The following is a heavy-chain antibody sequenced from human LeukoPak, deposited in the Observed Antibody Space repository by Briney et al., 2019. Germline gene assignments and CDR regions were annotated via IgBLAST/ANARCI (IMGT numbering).Heavy chain of an antibody. Sequence: GGSLRLSCAASGFTFSDYYMSWIRQAPGKGLEWVSYISSSGSTIYYADSVKGRFTISRDDAKNSRYLQMNSLRAEDTAVYYCARGGGSDYVWGSLFDYWGQGTLVTVSS. CDR3: ARGGGSDYVWGSLFDY. J-gene: IGHJ4*02. CDR2: ISSSGSTI. V-gene: IGHV3-11*01. CDR1: GFTFSDYY. D-gene: IGHD3-16*01.